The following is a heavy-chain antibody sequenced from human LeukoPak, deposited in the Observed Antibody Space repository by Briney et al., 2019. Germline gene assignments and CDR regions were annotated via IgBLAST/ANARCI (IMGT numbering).Heavy chain of an antibody. Sequence: SETLSLTCTVSGGSISSGNDYWSWIRQHPGKGLQWIGYIYYSGSTYYNPSLKSRPTISVDTTKNQFSLRLSSVTAADTAVYYCARRIHTNDWYRDDSWGQGTLVTVSS. CDR3: ARRIHTNDWYRDDS. CDR2: IYYSGST. CDR1: GGSISSGNDY. D-gene: IGHD6-19*01. V-gene: IGHV4-31*03. J-gene: IGHJ4*02.